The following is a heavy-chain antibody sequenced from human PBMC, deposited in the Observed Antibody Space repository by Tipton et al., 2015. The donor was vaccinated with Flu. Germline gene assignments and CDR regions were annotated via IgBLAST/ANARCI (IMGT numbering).Heavy chain of an antibody. CDR2: IWYDGSNK. J-gene: IGHJ4*02. V-gene: IGHV3-33*01. D-gene: IGHD1-7*01. CDR1: GFTFSSYG. Sequence: RSLRLACAASGFTFSSYGMHWVRQAPGKGLEWVAVIWYDGSNKYYADSVKGRFTISRDNSKNTLYLQMNSLRAEDTAVYYCARDLTGTTNLDYWGQGTLVTVSS. CDR3: ARDLTGTTNLDY.